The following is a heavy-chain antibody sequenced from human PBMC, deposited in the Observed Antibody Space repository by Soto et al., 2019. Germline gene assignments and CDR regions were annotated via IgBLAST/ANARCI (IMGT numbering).Heavy chain of an antibody. CDR1: GGSFSGYY. D-gene: IGHD3-9*01. CDR3: ARVLGDDLLTGYSDVDTALGIFDF. Sequence: PSETLSLTCAVYGGSFSGYYWSWIRQPPGKGLEWIGEINHSGSTNYNPSLKSRVTISVDTSKNQFSLKLSSVTAADTAVYFCARVLGDDLLTGYSDVDTALGIFDFWGRGTLVTVSS. V-gene: IGHV4-34*01. CDR2: INHSGST. J-gene: IGHJ4*02.